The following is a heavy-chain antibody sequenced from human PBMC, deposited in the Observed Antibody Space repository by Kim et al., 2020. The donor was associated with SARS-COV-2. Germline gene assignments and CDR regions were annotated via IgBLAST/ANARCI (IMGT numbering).Heavy chain of an antibody. CDR1: GGSISSSSYY. V-gene: IGHV4-39*01. Sequence: SETLSLTCTVSGGSISSSSYYWGWIRQPPGKGLEWIGSIYYSGSTYYNPSLKSRVTISVDTSKNQFSLKLSSVTAADTAVYYCARHDNHYYDSSGYRDY. CDR2: IYYSGST. D-gene: IGHD3-22*01. CDR3: ARHDNHYYDSSGYRDY. J-gene: IGHJ4*01.